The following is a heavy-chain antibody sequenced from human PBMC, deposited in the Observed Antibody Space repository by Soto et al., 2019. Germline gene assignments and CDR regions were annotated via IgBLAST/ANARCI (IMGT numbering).Heavy chain of an antibody. J-gene: IGHJ5*02. D-gene: IGHD6-19*01. CDR3: ARVRYSSGWFNWFDP. CDR1: GYTFTSYG. Sequence: QVQLVQSGVEVKKPGASVKGSCKASGYTFTSYGISWMRQAPGQWLEWMGWISAYNGNTNYAQKLQGRVTMTTDTSTSTAYMELRSLRSDDTAVYYCARVRYSSGWFNWFDPWGQGTLVTVSS. V-gene: IGHV1-18*01. CDR2: ISAYNGNT.